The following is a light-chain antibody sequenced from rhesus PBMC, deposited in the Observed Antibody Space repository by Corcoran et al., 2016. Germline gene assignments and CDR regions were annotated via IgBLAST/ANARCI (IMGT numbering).Light chain of an antibody. CDR3: CSYAGSYTFV. Sequence: QAALTQPRSVSGSPGQSVTISCTGSSIDIGDNKNVSWHQLHPGTAPKLMIYEVPKRPSGVSDRFSGSKSDNTPSLTISGLQAEDEADYYCCSYAGSYTFVFGSGTTLTVL. J-gene: IGLJ6*01. CDR2: EVP. CDR1: SIDIGDNKN. V-gene: IGLV2-32*01.